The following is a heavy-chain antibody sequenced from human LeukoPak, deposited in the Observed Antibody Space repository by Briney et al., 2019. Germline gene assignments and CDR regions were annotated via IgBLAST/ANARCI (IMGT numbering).Heavy chain of an antibody. CDR1: GYSFSTYW. D-gene: IGHD1-26*01. Sequence: GESLKISCQGSGYSFSTYWIGWVRQMPGKGLEWMGIIYPGDSTTRYSPSFQGQVTISADTSITTAYLHWGSLQASDTAIYYCARTIKSYSGSPKYLDYWGQGTLVTVSS. V-gene: IGHV5-51*01. J-gene: IGHJ4*02. CDR2: IYPGDSTT. CDR3: ARTIKSYSGSPKYLDY.